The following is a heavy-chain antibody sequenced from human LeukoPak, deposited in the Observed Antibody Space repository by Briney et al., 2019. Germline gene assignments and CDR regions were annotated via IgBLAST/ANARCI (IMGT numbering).Heavy chain of an antibody. CDR2: ISSSSSTI. D-gene: IGHD1-1*01. J-gene: IGHJ5*02. CDR1: GFTFSSYS. V-gene: IGHV3-48*01. CDR3: ARLGLEVGGPNWFDP. Sequence: GGSLRLSCAASGFTFSSYSIQWVRQAPGKGLEWVSHISSSSSTISYADSVKGRFTVSRDNAKNSLYLQMNSLRAEDTAVYYCARLGLEVGGPNWFDPWGQGTLVTVSS.